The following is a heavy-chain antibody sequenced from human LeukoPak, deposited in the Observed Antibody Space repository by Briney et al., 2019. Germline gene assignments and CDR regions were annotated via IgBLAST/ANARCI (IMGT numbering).Heavy chain of an antibody. D-gene: IGHD3-10*01. Sequence: GRSLRLSCAASGFTFSSYAMHWVRQAPGKGLEWVAVISYDGSNKYYADSVKGRFTISRDNSKNTLYLQMNSLRAEDTAVYYCARDAGDYYGSGSYGRNWFDPWGQGTLVTVPS. CDR1: GFTFSSYA. CDR2: ISYDGSNK. V-gene: IGHV3-30-3*01. J-gene: IGHJ5*02. CDR3: ARDAGDYYGSGSYGRNWFDP.